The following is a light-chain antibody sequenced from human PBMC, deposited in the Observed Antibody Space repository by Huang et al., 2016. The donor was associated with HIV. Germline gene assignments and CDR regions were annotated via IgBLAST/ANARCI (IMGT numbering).Light chain of an antibody. CDR2: KAS. V-gene: IGKV1-5*03. J-gene: IGKJ1*01. CDR1: HRISSW. Sequence: DIQMTQSPSTLSAFVGDRVTITCPTSHRISSWLAWYQQKPGKAPNLLISKASNLESGVPSRFSGNGSGTEFTLTISGLQPDDLATYYCQQQWTFGQGTKVEI. CDR3: QQQWT.